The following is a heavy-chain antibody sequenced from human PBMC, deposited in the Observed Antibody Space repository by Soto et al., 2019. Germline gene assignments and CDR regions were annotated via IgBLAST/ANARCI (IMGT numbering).Heavy chain of an antibody. V-gene: IGHV4-30-2*01. CDR3: ARGVLA. Sequence: PSETLSLTCSVSGGSVNSGGYSWSWIRQPPGKGLEWIGFISPSGSPAYKPSLKSRVTISVDRSKNQISLELSSVTAADTAVYYCARGVLAWGPGTLAPVSS. CDR2: ISPSGSP. CDR1: GGSVNSGGYS. J-gene: IGHJ5*02. D-gene: IGHD2-8*01.